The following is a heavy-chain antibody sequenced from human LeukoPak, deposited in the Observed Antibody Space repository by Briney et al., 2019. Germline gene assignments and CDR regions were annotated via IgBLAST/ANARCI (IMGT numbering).Heavy chain of an antibody. Sequence: PGGSLRLSCATSGITFSSYGMHWVRQAPGKGLEWVTFIRYDGSNKYYADSVKGRFTISRDNSKNTLYLQMNTLRAEDTAVYYCAKTPRIEGAFDYWGQGTLVTVSS. CDR3: AKTPRIEGAFDY. V-gene: IGHV3-30*02. D-gene: IGHD1-26*01. CDR1: GITFSSYG. CDR2: IRYDGSNK. J-gene: IGHJ4*02.